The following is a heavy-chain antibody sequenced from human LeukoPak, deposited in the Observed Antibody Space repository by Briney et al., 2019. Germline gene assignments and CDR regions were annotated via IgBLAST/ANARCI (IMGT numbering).Heavy chain of an antibody. CDR2: INHSGST. J-gene: IGHJ6*03. CDR3: ARAEESYYDSSGYHYLGRPYYYYYYMDV. Sequence: PSETLSLTCAVYGGSFSGYYWSWIRQPPGKGLEWIGEINHSGSTNYNPSLKSRVTISVDTSKNQFSLQLNSVTPEDTAVYYCARAEESYYDSSGYHYLGRPYYYYYYMDVWGKGTTVTVSS. CDR1: GGSFSGYY. V-gene: IGHV4-34*01. D-gene: IGHD3-22*01.